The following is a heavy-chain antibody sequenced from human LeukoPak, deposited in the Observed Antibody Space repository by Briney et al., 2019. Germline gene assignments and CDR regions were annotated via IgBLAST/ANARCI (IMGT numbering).Heavy chain of an antibody. CDR3: ARARGYGSGSHYLVFDT. J-gene: IGHJ5*02. CDR2: INPSSGGT. CDR1: GYTFRDYY. Sequence: ASVKVSCKTSGYTFRDYYIHWVRQAPGQGLEWMGWINPSSGGTNYARRFQGRVTMTSDTSIRMAYTELSRLRSDDTAVYYCARARGYGSGSHYLVFDTWGQGSLVTVSS. D-gene: IGHD3-10*01. V-gene: IGHV1-2*02.